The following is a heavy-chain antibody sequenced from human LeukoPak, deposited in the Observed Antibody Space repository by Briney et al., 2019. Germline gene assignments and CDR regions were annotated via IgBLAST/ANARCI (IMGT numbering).Heavy chain of an antibody. CDR3: ARDKMYTSSADY. CDR1: GFTFSSYW. V-gene: IGHV3-7*01. J-gene: IGHJ4*02. Sequence: GGSLRLSCAASGFTFSSYWMNWVRQAPGRGLEWLANLKQDGSEKHYVDSVKGRFTISRDNAKNSLYLQMNSLRAEDTAVYYCARDKMYTSSADYWGQGTLVTVSS. CDR2: LKQDGSEK. D-gene: IGHD5-24*01.